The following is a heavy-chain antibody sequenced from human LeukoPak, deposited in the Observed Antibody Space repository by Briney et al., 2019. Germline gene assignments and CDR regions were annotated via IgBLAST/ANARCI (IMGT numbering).Heavy chain of an antibody. CDR1: GGSFGGYY. CDR3: ARGQGLRWLFHRSKQDNWFDP. J-gene: IGHJ5*02. V-gene: IGHV4-34*01. Sequence: SETLSLTCAVYGGSFGGYYWSWIRQPPGKGLEWIGEINHSGSTNYNPSLKSRVTISVDTSKNQFSLKLSSVTAADTAVYYCARGQGLRWLFHRSKQDNWFDPWGQGTLVTVSS. CDR2: INHSGST. D-gene: IGHD3-22*01.